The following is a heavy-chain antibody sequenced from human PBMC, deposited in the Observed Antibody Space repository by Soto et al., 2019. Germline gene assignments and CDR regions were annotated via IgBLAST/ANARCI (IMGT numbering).Heavy chain of an antibody. D-gene: IGHD1-26*01. V-gene: IGHV4-61*01. CDR2: KYYSGIS. J-gene: IGHJ4*02. Sequence: QVHLQESGPGLLKPSETLSLTCTVTRGSVSSQTHFWTWIRQPPGKGLEWIGYKYYSGISNYNPSLQSRVTISVDTSKNQFSLRLTSVTAADTAVYFCVREDMSGTYYFDAWGQGALATVSS. CDR3: VREDMSGTYYFDA. CDR1: RGSVSSQTHF.